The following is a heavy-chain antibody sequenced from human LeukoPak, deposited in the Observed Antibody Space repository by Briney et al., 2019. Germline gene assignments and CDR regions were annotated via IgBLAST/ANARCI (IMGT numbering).Heavy chain of an antibody. J-gene: IGHJ4*02. V-gene: IGHV3-74*01. CDR1: GFTFSDTW. Sequence: PGGSLRLSCAASGFTFSDTWMHWVRQVPGKGLVWVSRIRSDGSDARHAESVKGRFTISRDNAKNTLYLQMNSLRDEDTAVYYCARGPGYSNYWGQGTLVTVSS. CDR3: ARGPGYSNY. CDR2: IRSDGSDA.